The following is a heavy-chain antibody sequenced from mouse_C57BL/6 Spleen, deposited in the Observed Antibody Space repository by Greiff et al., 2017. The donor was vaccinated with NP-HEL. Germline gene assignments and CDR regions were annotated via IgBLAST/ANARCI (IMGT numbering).Heavy chain of an antibody. J-gene: IGHJ4*01. CDR3: ARDGVWLLRGYAMDY. D-gene: IGHD2-3*01. CDR1: GFTFSSYA. CDR2: ISDGGSYT. V-gene: IGHV5-4*01. Sequence: EVMLVESGGGLVKPGGSLKLSCAASGFTFSSYAMSWVRQTPEKRLEWVATISDGGSYTYYPDNVKGRFTISRDNAKNNLYLQMSHLKSEDTAMYYCARDGVWLLRGYAMDYWGQGTSVTVSS.